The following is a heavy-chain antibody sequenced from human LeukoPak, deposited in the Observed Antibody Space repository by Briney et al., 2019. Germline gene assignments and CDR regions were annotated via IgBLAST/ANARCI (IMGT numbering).Heavy chain of an antibody. J-gene: IGHJ4*02. CDR1: GGSISSYY. Sequence: SSETLSLTCTVSGGSISSYYWSWIRQPPGKGLEWIGYIYYSGSTNYNPSLKSRVTISVDTSKNQFSLKLSSVTAADTAVYYCARGLRGTDFDYWGQGTLVTVSS. D-gene: IGHD3-16*01. CDR2: IYYSGST. V-gene: IGHV4-59*01. CDR3: ARGLRGTDFDY.